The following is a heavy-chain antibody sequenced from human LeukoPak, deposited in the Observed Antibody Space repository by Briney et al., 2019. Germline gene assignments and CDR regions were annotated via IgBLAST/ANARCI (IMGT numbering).Heavy chain of an antibody. V-gene: IGHV4-59*12. CDR3: ASHSGGYAY. CDR1: GGSISTYY. J-gene: IGHJ4*02. CDR2: IYDSVST. D-gene: IGHD5-12*01. Sequence: SETLSLTCTISGGSISTYYWSWIRQPPGKGLEWIGYIYDSVSTNYNPSLKSRVTISVDTSKNQFSLKLSSVTAADTAVYYCASHSGGYAYWGQGTLVTVSS.